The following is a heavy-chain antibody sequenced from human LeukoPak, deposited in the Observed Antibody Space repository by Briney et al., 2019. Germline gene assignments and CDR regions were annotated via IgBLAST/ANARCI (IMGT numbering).Heavy chain of an antibody. D-gene: IGHD5-12*01. J-gene: IGHJ4*02. CDR2: LHPGDSDT. CDR3: ARGDTEVATTADY. Sequence: GESLKISCKASGYSFTTHWIGWVRQMPGKGLEWMGILHPGDSDTRYSPSFQAQVTISADKSISTAYLQGSSLRASDTAMYYCARGDTEVATTADYWGQGTLVTVSS. CDR1: GYSFTTHW. V-gene: IGHV5-51*01.